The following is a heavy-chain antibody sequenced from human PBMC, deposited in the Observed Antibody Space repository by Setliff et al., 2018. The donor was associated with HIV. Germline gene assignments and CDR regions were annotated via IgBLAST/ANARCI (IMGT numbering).Heavy chain of an antibody. CDR2: IIYNGGT. CDR3: ARGEGLCGGGDCFPLAYFDY. Sequence: SETLSLTCAVYGGSFSGYYWSWIRQSPGKGLEWIGEIIYNGGTNYSPSLKSRVSISLDTSKNQFSLKLTSVTAADTAIYYCARGEGLCGGGDCFPLAYFDYWGRGTLVTVSS. V-gene: IGHV4-34*01. D-gene: IGHD2-21*02. CDR1: GGSFSGYY. J-gene: IGHJ4*02.